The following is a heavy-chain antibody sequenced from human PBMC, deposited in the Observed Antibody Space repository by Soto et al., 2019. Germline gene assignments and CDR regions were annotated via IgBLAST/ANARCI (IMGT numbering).Heavy chain of an antibody. Sequence: GGSLRLSCAASGFTFSSYAMHWVRQAPGKGLEWVAVISYDGSNKYYADSVKGRFTISRDNSKNTLYLQMNSLRAEDTAVYYCARGIISPSEGVVITHDAFDIWGQGTMVTVSS. D-gene: IGHD3-3*01. CDR3: ARGIISPSEGVVITHDAFDI. CDR1: GFTFSSYA. V-gene: IGHV3-30-3*01. J-gene: IGHJ3*02. CDR2: ISYDGSNK.